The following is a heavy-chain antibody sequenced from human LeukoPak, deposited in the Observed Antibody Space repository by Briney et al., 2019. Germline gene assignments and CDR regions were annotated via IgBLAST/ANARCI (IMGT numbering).Heavy chain of an antibody. CDR1: GFTFSSYT. CDR2: ISSSSYI. V-gene: IGHV3-21*04. Sequence: GGSLRLSCAASGFTFSSYTMNWVRQAPGKGLEWVSSISSSSYIYYADSVRGRFTISRDNAKNSLYLQMNSLRAEDTAVYYCAREVYSSGSYDSWGQGTLVTVSS. CDR3: AREVYSSGSYDS. J-gene: IGHJ4*02. D-gene: IGHD3-22*01.